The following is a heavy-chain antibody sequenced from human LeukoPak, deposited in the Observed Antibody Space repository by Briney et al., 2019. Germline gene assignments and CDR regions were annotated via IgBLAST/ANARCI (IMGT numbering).Heavy chain of an antibody. CDR3: ARGSWDWFDP. V-gene: IGHV4-59*01. Sequence: SETLSLTCTVSGGSISSYYWSWLRQPPGKGLEWIGYIYYSGSTNYNPSLKSRVTISVDTSKNQFSLKLSSVTAADTAVYYCARGSWDWFDPWGQGTLVTVSS. D-gene: IGHD1-26*01. CDR1: GGSISSYY. J-gene: IGHJ5*02. CDR2: IYYSGST.